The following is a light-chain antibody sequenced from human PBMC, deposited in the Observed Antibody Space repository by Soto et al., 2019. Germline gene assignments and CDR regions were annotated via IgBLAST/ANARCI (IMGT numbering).Light chain of an antibody. V-gene: IGLV2-23*01. Sequence: QSALTQPASVSGSPGQSITISCTGTSSDVGSYHLVSWYQPRPGKAPQLIIYEGTKRPSGVSLRYSASKSGNTASLTISWLQAEDESDYYCCSYARSGTYVFGTGTKLTVL. CDR2: EGT. CDR1: SSDVGSYHL. CDR3: CSYARSGTYV. J-gene: IGLJ1*01.